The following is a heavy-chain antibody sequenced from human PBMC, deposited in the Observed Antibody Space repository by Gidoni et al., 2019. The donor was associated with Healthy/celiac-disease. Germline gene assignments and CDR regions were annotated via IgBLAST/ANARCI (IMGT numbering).Heavy chain of an antibody. Sequence: EVQLVESGGGLVQPGGSLRLSCAASGFTFSSYWMSWVRQAPGKGLEWVANIKQDGSEKYYVDSVKGRFTISRDNAKNSLYLQMNSLRAEDTAVYYCATDEGSGSYYNGFDAFDIWGQGTMVTVSS. D-gene: IGHD3-10*01. CDR3: ATDEGSGSYYNGFDAFDI. CDR1: GFTFSSYW. V-gene: IGHV3-7*02. J-gene: IGHJ3*02. CDR2: IKQDGSEK.